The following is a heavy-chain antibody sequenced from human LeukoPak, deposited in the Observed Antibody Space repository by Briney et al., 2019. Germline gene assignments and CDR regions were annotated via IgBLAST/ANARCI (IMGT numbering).Heavy chain of an antibody. D-gene: IGHD6-13*01. CDR1: GGSFSGYY. CDR3: AKTGYSSSWPEGN. J-gene: IGHJ4*02. Sequence: PSETLSLTCAVYGGSFSGYYWSWIRQPPGKGLEWIGEINHSGSTNYNPSLKSRVTISVDTSKNQFSLKLSSVTAADTAVYYCAKTGYSSSWPEGNWGQGTLVTVSS. CDR2: INHSGST. V-gene: IGHV4-34*01.